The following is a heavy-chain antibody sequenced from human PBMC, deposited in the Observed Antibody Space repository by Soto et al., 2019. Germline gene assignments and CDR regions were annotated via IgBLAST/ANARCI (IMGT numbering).Heavy chain of an antibody. CDR1: GYTFTSYD. Sequence: GASVKVSCKASGYTFTSYDINWVRQATGQGLEWMGWMSPNSANTGYAQKFQGRVTMTRNTSISTAYMELSSLRSEDTAVYYCAREGYSSSSGSRGNWFEPWGQGTRVTVS. CDR3: AREGYSSSSGSRGNWFEP. D-gene: IGHD6-6*01. V-gene: IGHV1-8*01. CDR2: MSPNSANT. J-gene: IGHJ5*02.